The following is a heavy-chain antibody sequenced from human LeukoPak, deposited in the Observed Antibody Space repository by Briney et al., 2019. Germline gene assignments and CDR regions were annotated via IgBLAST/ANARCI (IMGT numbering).Heavy chain of an antibody. D-gene: IGHD3-22*01. CDR3: ARGGNYDSSGYYHFDY. Sequence: GGSLRLSCAASGFTFSDYYMSWIRQAPGKGLEWVSYISSSGSTIYYADSVKGRFTISRDNSKNTLYLQMNSLRAEDTAVYYCARGGNYDSSGYYHFDYWGQGTLVTVSS. CDR2: ISSSGSTI. J-gene: IGHJ4*02. V-gene: IGHV3-11*04. CDR1: GFTFSDYY.